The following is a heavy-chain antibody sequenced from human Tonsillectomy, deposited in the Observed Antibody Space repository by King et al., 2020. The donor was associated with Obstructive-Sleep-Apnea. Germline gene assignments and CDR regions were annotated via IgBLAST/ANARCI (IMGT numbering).Heavy chain of an antibody. CDR1: GGTSINYA. D-gene: IGHD6-13*01. CDR3: AREVAAAGLGEYYCDY. V-gene: IGHV1-69*09. J-gene: IGHJ4*02. Sequence: QLVQSGAEVKKPGSSVKVSCKASGGTSINYAISWVRQAPGQGLEWMGRIIPILGIANYAQKFQGRVTITADKSTSTAYMDLSSLRSEDTAVYYCAREVAAAGLGEYYCDYWGQGTLVTVSS. CDR2: IIPILGIA.